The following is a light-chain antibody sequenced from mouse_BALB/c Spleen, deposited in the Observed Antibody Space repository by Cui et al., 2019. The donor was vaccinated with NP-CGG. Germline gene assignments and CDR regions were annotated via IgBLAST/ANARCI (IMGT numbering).Light chain of an antibody. J-gene: IGLJ1*01. V-gene: IGLV1*01. CDR1: TGAVTTSNY. Sequence: QAVVTQVSALTTSPGEPVTLTCRSSTGAVTTSNYANWVQEKPDHLFTGLIGGTDNRAPGVPARFSGSLIGDKAALTITGEQTEDEAIYFCALWYSNHWVFGGGTKLTVL. CDR2: GTD. CDR3: ALWYSNHWV.